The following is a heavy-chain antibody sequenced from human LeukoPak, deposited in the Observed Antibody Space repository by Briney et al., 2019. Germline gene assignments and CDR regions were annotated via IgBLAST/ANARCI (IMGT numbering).Heavy chain of an antibody. V-gene: IGHV1-2*06. CDR1: GYTFTGYY. D-gene: IGHD3-10*01. CDR2: INPNSGGT. J-gene: IGHJ4*02. CDR3: ARDTVLWFGELPSSFDY. Sequence: GASVKVSCRASGYTFTGYYMHWVRQAPGQGLEWIGRINPNSGGTNYAQKFQGRVTMTRDMSISTAYMELSRLRSDDTAVYYCARDTVLWFGELPSSFDYWGQGTLVTVSS.